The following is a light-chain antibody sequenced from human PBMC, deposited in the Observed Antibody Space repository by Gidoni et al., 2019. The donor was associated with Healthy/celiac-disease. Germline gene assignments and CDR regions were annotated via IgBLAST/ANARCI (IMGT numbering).Light chain of an antibody. J-gene: IGKJ1*01. Sequence: AIRMTQSPSSFSASTGDRVTITCRASQGISSYLAWYQQKPGKAPKLLIYAASTLQSGVPSRFSGSGSGTDFTLTNSCLQSEDFATYYCQQYYSYPPVTFGQGTKVEIK. CDR2: AAS. V-gene: IGKV1-8*01. CDR3: QQYYSYPPVT. CDR1: QGISSY.